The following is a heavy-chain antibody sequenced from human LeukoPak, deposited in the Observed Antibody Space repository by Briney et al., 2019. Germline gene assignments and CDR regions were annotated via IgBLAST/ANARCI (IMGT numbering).Heavy chain of an antibody. D-gene: IGHD3-10*01. J-gene: IGHJ4*02. CDR2: ISYDGSNK. CDR1: GFTFSSYA. V-gene: IGHV3-30-3*01. CDR3: ARDPGLWFGESGFDY. Sequence: PGRSLRLSCAASGFTFSSYAMHWVRQAPGKGLEWVAVISYDGSNKYYADSVKGRFTISRDNSKNTLYLQMNSLRAEDTAVYYCARDPGLWFGESGFDYWGQGTLVTVSS.